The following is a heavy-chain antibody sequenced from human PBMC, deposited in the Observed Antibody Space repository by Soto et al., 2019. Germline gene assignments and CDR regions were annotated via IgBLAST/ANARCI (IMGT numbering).Heavy chain of an antibody. CDR1: GFTFSSYW. V-gene: IGHV3-7*01. J-gene: IGHJ3*02. CDR3: ARPPIPPEIAAELGDAFDI. CDR2: IKQDGSEK. Sequence: EVQLVESGGGLVQPGGSLRLSCAASGFTFSSYWMSWVRQAPGKGLEWVANIKQDGSEKYYVDSVKGRFTISRDNAKNSLYLQMNSLRAEDTAVYYCARPPIPPEIAAELGDAFDIWGQGTMVTVSS. D-gene: IGHD6-13*01.